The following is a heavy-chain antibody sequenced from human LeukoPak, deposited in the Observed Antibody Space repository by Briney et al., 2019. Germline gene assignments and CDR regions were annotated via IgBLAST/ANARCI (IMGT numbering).Heavy chain of an antibody. V-gene: IGHV1-69*05. D-gene: IGHD3-3*01. Sequence: ASVKVSCKASGGTFSSYAVSWVRQAPGQGLEWMGGIIPIFGTANYAQKFQGRVTITTDESTSTAYMELSSLRSEDTAVYYCARQAHYYDFWSGYLTAPNIFYFDYWGQGTLVTVSS. J-gene: IGHJ4*02. CDR3: ARQAHYYDFWSGYLTAPNIFYFDY. CDR2: IIPIFGTA. CDR1: GGTFSSYA.